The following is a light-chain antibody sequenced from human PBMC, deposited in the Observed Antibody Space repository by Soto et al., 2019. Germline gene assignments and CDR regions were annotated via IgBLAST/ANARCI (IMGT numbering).Light chain of an antibody. CDR3: QHHGSSPPWT. Sequence: EIVLTQSPGTLSLSPGERATLSCRASQSVSSSYLAWYQQKPGQAPRLLIYGASSRAAGIPDRFSGSGSGTDFTLTISRLEPEDFAVYYCQHHGSSPPWTFGQGTKVEIK. CDR1: QSVSSSY. V-gene: IGKV3-20*01. CDR2: GAS. J-gene: IGKJ1*01.